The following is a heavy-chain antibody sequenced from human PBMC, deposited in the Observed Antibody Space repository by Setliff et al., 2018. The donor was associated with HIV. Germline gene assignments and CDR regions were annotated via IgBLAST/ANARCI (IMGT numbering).Heavy chain of an antibody. J-gene: IGHJ4*02. Sequence: SETLSLTCTVSGDSITGHYWNWIRQPPGKGLEWIGYIFYTGSTNYNPSLKSRVTISVDTSKKQFFLKLNSVTAADTAVYYCGGNGYYSIDYWGQGTLVTVSS. CDR1: GDSITGHY. V-gene: IGHV4-59*11. CDR3: GGNGYYSIDY. D-gene: IGHD3-22*01. CDR2: IFYTGST.